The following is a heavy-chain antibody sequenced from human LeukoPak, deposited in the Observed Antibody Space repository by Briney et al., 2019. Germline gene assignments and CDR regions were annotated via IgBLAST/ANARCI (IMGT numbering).Heavy chain of an antibody. V-gene: IGHV5-51*01. CDR2: VYPADADI. J-gene: IGHJ6*03. CDR3: LRGGVSPAYYYYYMDV. CDR1: GYTFNTYW. Sequence: GESLKISCKGSGYTFNTYWIGWVRHKPGKGLEWMGFVYPADADIRYSPSFEGQVTISVDKSITTAYLHWSSLKASDTAMYYCLRGGVSPAYYYYYMDVWGKGTTVIVSS.